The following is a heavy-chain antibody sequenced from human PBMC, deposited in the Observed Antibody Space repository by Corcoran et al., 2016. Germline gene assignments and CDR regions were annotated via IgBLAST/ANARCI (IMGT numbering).Heavy chain of an antibody. J-gene: IGHJ6*02. CDR1: GFSLSTSGMC. Sequence: QVTLRESGPALVKPTQTLTLTCTFSGFSLSTSGMCVSWIRQPPGKALEWLALIDWDDDKYYSTSLKTRLTISKDTSKNQVVLTMTNMDPVDPATYDGARTPTVTTGGGTYYYYGMDVWGQGTTVTVSS. CDR2: IDWDDDK. CDR3: ARTPTVTTGGGTYYYYGMDV. V-gene: IGHV2-70*01. D-gene: IGHD4-17*01.